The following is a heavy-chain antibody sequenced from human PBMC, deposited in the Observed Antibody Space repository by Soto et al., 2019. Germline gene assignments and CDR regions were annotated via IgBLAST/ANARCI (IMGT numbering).Heavy chain of an antibody. Sequence: GGSLRLSCAASGLTFSSCGMHWVRQAPGKGLEWGAVISYDGSNKYYADSVKGRFTISRDNSTNTLYLQMNSLRAEDTAVYYCAKQTYSYGSVYWGQGTLVTVSS. V-gene: IGHV3-30*18. CDR2: ISYDGSNK. CDR1: GLTFSSCG. CDR3: AKQTYSYGSVY. J-gene: IGHJ4*02. D-gene: IGHD5-18*01.